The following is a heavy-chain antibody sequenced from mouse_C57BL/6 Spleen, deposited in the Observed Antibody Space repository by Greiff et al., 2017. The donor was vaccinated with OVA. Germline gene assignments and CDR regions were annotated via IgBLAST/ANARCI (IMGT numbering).Heavy chain of an antibody. Sequence: QVQLQQPGAELVKPGASVKMSCKASGYTFTSYWITWVKQRPGQGLEWIGDIYPGSGSTNYNEKFKSKATLTVDKSSSTAYMQLSSLTSEDSAVYYCARTTVVEYYYAMDYWGQGTSVTVSS. CDR1: GYTFTSYW. V-gene: IGHV1-55*01. J-gene: IGHJ4*01. CDR2: IYPGSGST. D-gene: IGHD1-1*01. CDR3: ARTTVVEYYYAMDY.